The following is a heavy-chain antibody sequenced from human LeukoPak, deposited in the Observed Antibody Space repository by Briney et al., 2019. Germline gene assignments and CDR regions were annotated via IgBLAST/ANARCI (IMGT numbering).Heavy chain of an antibody. CDR3: ARDISAAGNFWVYDP. J-gene: IGHJ5*02. CDR2: ISSSSSTI. D-gene: IGHD6-13*01. CDR1: GFTFSSYS. V-gene: IGHV3-48*01. Sequence: GGSLRLSCAASGFTFSSYSMNWVRQAPGKGLEWVSYISSSSSTIYYADSVKGRFTISRDNAKNSLYLQMNSLRAEDTAVYYCARDISAAGNFWVYDPWGQGTLVTVSS.